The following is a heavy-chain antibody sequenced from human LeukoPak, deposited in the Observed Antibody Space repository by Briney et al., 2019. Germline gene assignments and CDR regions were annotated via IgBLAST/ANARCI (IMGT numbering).Heavy chain of an antibody. CDR3: ARRLQGALIDY. J-gene: IGHJ4*02. V-gene: IGHV1-46*01. CDR1: GYTFTSNY. CDR2: IYPRDGST. D-gene: IGHD4-11*01. Sequence: ASVKVSCKASGYTFTSNYIHWVRQAPGQGLEWMGMIYPRDGSTSYAQKFQGRVTVTRDTSTSTVHMELSGLRSEDTAVYYCARRLQGALIDYWGQGTLVTVSS.